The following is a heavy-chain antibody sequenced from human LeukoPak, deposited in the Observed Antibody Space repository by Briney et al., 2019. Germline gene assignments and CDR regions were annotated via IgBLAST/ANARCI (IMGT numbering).Heavy chain of an antibody. D-gene: IGHD6-13*01. Sequence: GESLKISCQGSGYSFTSHWIGWVRQMPGKGLGWMGIIYPDDSDTRYSPSFQGQVTISADKSISTAYLQWSSLKASDTAMYYCARSRIAAAVWFDPWGQGTLVTVSS. CDR2: IYPDDSDT. CDR1: GYSFTSHW. V-gene: IGHV5-51*01. CDR3: ARSRIAAAVWFDP. J-gene: IGHJ5*02.